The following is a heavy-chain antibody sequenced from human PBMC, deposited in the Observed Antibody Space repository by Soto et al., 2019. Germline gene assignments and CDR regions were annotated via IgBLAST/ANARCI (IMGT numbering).Heavy chain of an antibody. J-gene: IGHJ4*02. CDR1: GFTFSSYG. D-gene: IGHD4-17*01. Sequence: PGGSLRLSCAASGFTFSSYGMHWVRQAPGKGLEWVAVIWYDGSNKYYADSVKGRFTISRDNSKNTLYLQMNSLRAEDTAVYYCARDQHADYGDYLFGYWGQGTLVTVSS. CDR2: IWYDGSNK. CDR3: ARDQHADYGDYLFGY. V-gene: IGHV3-33*01.